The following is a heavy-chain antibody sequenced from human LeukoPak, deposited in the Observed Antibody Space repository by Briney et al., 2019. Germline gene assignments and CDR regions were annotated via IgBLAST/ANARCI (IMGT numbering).Heavy chain of an antibody. V-gene: IGHV3-74*01. CDR1: GFTFSSYA. CDR2: ISSDGTSI. Sequence: GGSLRLSCAASGFTFSSYAMSWVRQAPGEGLVWVSQISSDGTSINYADCVKGRVTVSRDNAKNTLYLQMNTLRTEDTAVYYCVRGTSSYAAAATRLFDNWGQGTLVTVSS. D-gene: IGHD6-13*01. J-gene: IGHJ4*02. CDR3: VRGTSSYAAAATRLFDN.